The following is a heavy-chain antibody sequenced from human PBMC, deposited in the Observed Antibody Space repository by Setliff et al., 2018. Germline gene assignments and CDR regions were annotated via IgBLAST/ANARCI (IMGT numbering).Heavy chain of an antibody. CDR2: IYYSGST. D-gene: IGHD2-15*01. Sequence: SETLSLTCTVSGGSISSGGYYWGWIRQHPGKGLEWIGYIYYSGSTYYNPSLKSRVTISVDTSKNQFSLKLSSVTAADTAVYYCARVPRFTDMRNAFDIWGQGTLVTVS. CDR1: GGSISSGGYY. J-gene: IGHJ3*02. V-gene: IGHV4-31*03. CDR3: ARVPRFTDMRNAFDI.